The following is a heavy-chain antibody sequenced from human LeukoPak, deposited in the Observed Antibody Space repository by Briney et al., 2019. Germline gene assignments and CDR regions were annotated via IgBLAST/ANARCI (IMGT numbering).Heavy chain of an antibody. CDR2: IYPGDSDT. V-gene: IGHV5-51*01. CDR1: GYTFSSYW. CDR3: ARQVVATAGTYDY. D-gene: IGHD6-13*01. Sequence: GESLKISCKGSGYTFSSYWIGWVRQMPGKGLEWMGIIYPGDSDTRYSPSFQGQVTISADQSISTADLQWSSLKASDPAMYYCARQVVATAGTYDYWGQGTLVTVSS. J-gene: IGHJ4*02.